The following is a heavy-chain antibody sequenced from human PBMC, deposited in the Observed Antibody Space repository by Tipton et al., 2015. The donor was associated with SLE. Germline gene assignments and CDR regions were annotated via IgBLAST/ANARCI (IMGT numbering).Heavy chain of an antibody. CDR1: GGSMSSGGYY. V-gene: IGHV4-31*03. CDR2: ISYSGST. Sequence: TLSLTCTVSGGSMSSGGYYWSWIRQYPGKGLEWIGYISYSGSTNYNSSLKSRLTISVDTSKNQFSLKLSSVTAADTAVYYCARDVGGYNTGWFPYYFDYWGQGTLVTVSS. D-gene: IGHD2-8*02. CDR3: ARDVGGYNTGWFPYYFDY. J-gene: IGHJ4*02.